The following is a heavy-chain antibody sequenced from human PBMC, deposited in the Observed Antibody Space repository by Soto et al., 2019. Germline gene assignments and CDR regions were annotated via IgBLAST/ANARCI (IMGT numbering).Heavy chain of an antibody. CDR3: ARRHYYDSSGYALKAFDI. V-gene: IGHV5-51*01. CDR2: IYPGDSDT. J-gene: IGHJ3*02. Sequence: GESLKISCKGSGYSFTSYWIGWVRQMPGKGLEWMGIIYPGDSDTRYSPSFQGQVTISADKSISTAYLQWSSLKASDTAMYYCARRHYYDSSGYALKAFDIWGQGTTVTVAS. CDR1: GYSFTSYW. D-gene: IGHD3-22*01.